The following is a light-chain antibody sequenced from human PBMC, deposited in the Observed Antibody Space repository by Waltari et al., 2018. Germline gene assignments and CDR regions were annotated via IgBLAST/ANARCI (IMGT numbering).Light chain of an antibody. J-gene: IGKJ1*01. CDR3: QQYGSSPWT. V-gene: IGKV3-20*01. CDR2: GAS. Sequence: ESVLTKSPGTLTLSPGERGTLSCRASHRVNSDYLAWYQQKPGQAPRLLIYGASNRAAGIPDRFSGSGSGTEFTLTISRLEPEDSAVYYCQQYGSSPWTFGLGTKVEIK. CDR1: HRVNSDY.